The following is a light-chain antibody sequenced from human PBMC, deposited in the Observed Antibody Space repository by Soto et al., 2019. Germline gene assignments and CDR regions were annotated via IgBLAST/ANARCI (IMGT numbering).Light chain of an antibody. Sequence: QSALTQPASVSGSPGQSITISCTGTSSDIGAYNFVSWYQQHPGKAPKLMLYDVNIRPSGVSNRFSGSKSGNTASLTISGLQAENEADYYCTSWTTGPTIIFAGGTKVT. J-gene: IGLJ2*01. V-gene: IGLV2-14*03. CDR1: SSDIGAYNF. CDR2: DVN. CDR3: TSWTTGPTII.